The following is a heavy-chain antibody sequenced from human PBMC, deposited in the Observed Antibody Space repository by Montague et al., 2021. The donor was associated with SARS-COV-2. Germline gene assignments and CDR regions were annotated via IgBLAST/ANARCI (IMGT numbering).Heavy chain of an antibody. V-gene: IGHV3-48*02. D-gene: IGHD1-26*01. CDR2: ISRSSDTI. Sequence: SLRLSCAASGFTFSSHHINWVRQAPGKGLEWVSYISRSSDTIYYADSVKGRFTISRDNAKNLLYLQMNSLRDEDTAVYYCARALSSQGSFQWGYYFDSWGQGTMVTVSS. CDR1: GFTFSSHH. CDR3: ARALSSQGSFQWGYYFDS. J-gene: IGHJ4*02.